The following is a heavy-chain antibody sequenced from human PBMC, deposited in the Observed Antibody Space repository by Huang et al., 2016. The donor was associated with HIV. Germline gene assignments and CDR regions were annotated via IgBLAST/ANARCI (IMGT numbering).Heavy chain of an antibody. Sequence: EVQLVESGGGLVQPGGSLILSCAASGFTYNSYWMSWVRQVPGKGLEWVAGIKTDGSEKIYRDYVKGRFTISRDNAKNSLYLQMNSLRAEDTAVYYCVRLLDHTGDYWGQGTLVTVSS. CDR2: IKTDGSEK. CDR3: VRLLDHTGDY. J-gene: IGHJ4*02. V-gene: IGHV3-7*01. CDR1: GFTYNSYW. D-gene: IGHD1-26*01.